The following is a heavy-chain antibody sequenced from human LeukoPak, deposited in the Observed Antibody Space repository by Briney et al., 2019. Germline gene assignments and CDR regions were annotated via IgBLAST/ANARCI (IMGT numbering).Heavy chain of an antibody. CDR3: ARDLRYDSSGYYSLYGMDV. D-gene: IGHD3-22*01. CDR1: GGSLSSYY. V-gene: IGHV4-59*01. Sequence: SETLSLTCTVSGGSLSSYYWSWIRQPPGKGLEWIGYIYYSGSTNYNPSLKSRVTISVDTSKNQFSLKLSSVTAADTAVYYCARDLRYDSSGYYSLYGMDVWGQGTTVTVSS. CDR2: IYYSGST. J-gene: IGHJ6*02.